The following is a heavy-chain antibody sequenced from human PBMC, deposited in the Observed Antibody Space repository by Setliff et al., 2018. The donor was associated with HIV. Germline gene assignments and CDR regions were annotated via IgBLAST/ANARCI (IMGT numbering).Heavy chain of an antibody. Sequence: PGGSLRLSCAASGFSFSSYGLHWVRQAPGKGLEWVAFIPYDGSYKYYADSVKGRFTISRDNSRTTMYLQMNSLRAEGTAVYYCAKRATATAPFDYWGQGTLSPSPQ. CDR3: AKRATATAPFDY. J-gene: IGHJ4*02. CDR1: GFSFSSYG. V-gene: IGHV3-30*02. D-gene: IGHD2-15*01. CDR2: IPYDGSYK.